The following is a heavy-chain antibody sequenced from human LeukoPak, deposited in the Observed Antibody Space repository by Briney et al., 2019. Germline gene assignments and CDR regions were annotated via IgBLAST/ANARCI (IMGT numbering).Heavy chain of an antibody. CDR1: GYTFTGYY. CDR2: INPNSGGT. J-gene: IGHJ5*02. Sequence: ASVTVSCKASGYTFTGYYMHWVRQAPGQGLEWMGWINPNSGGTNYAQKFQGRVTMTRDTSISTAYMELSRLRSDDTAVYYCARDKTVVTPWFDPWGQGTLVTVSS. D-gene: IGHD4-23*01. CDR3: ARDKTVVTPWFDP. V-gene: IGHV1-2*02.